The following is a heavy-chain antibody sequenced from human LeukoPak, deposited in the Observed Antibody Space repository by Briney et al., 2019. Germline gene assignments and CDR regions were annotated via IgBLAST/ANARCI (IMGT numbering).Heavy chain of an antibody. CDR1: GFTFSSYW. CDR2: INSDGSST. D-gene: IGHD6-19*01. V-gene: IGHV3-74*01. CDR3: ARATLRQWYHDY. Sequence: GGSLRLSCAASGFTFSSYWMHWVRQAPGKGLVWFSRINSDGSSTSYADSVKGRFTISRDNAKNTLYLQMNSLRAEDTAVYYCARATLRQWYHDYWGQGTLVTVSS. J-gene: IGHJ4*02.